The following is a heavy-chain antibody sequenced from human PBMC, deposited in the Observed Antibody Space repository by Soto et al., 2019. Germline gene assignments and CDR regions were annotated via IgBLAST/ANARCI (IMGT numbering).Heavy chain of an antibody. J-gene: IGHJ6*02. CDR2: ISPYTGNT. CDR3: VMVDNYVTPTPQDV. D-gene: IGHD3-16*01. Sequence: QVQLVQSGDEVKQPGASVKVSCKASGYIFVNYGIAWVRQASGQGLEWMGWISPYTGNTHSATKVQGRLTMTTDTSTSTAYMDLGSLTSHYTAVYYCVMVDNYVTPTPQDVWGQGTTVTVSS. CDR1: GYIFVNYG. V-gene: IGHV1-18*01.